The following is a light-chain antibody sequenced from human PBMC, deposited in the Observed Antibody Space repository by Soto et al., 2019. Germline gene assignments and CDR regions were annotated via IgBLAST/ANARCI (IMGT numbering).Light chain of an antibody. Sequence: EVVMTQFPATLSVSPGERATLSCGASQSVNIYLAWYQQKPGQAPRLLIFGATYRATGIPARFSGSGSGTEFNPTISSLQSEDFGVYFCQQYDDWLRLTFGGGTKVDIK. CDR2: GAT. CDR1: QSVNIY. J-gene: IGKJ4*01. CDR3: QQYDDWLRLT. V-gene: IGKV3D-15*01.